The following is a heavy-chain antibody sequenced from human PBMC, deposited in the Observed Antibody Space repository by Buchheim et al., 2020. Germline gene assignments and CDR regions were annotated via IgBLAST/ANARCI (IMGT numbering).Heavy chain of an antibody. CDR1: GFTFSSYA. V-gene: IGHV3-7*04. J-gene: IGHJ4*02. CDR3: VRAISTSGAY. D-gene: IGHD3-10*01. CDR2: VDEDGGGK. Sequence: EVQLLESGGGLVQPGGSLRLSCAASGFTFSSYAMSWVRQAPGKGLEWVANVDEDGGGKYYVDSVKGRFTISRDNVKNSLYLQMDSLRAEDTAMYYCVRAISTSGAYWGQGT.